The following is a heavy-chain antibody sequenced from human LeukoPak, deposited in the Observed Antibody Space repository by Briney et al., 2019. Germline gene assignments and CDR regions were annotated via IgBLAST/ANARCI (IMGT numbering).Heavy chain of an antibody. V-gene: IGHV4-59*01. CDR3: AREWDNWNDRGFDY. Sequence: PSETLSLTCTVSGGSISSYYWSWIRQPPGKGLEWIGYIYYSGSTNYNPSLKSRVTISVDTSKNQFSLKLSSVTAADTAVYYCAREWDNWNDRGFDYWGQGTLATVSS. J-gene: IGHJ4*02. D-gene: IGHD1-20*01. CDR2: IYYSGST. CDR1: GGSISSYY.